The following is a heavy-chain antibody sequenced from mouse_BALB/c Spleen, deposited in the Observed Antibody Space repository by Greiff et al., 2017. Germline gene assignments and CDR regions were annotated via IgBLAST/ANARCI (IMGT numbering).Heavy chain of an antibody. D-gene: IGHD2-1*01. CDR3: ARQEREGNSFAY. CDR1: GFTFSSYG. Sequence: EVQLQESGGDLVKPGGSLKLSCAASGFTFSSYGMSWVRQTPDKRLEWVATISSGGSYTYYPDSVKGRFTISRDNAKNTLYLQMSSLKSEDTAMYYCARQEREGNSFAYWGQGTLVTVSA. J-gene: IGHJ3*01. V-gene: IGHV5-6*01. CDR2: ISSGGSYT.